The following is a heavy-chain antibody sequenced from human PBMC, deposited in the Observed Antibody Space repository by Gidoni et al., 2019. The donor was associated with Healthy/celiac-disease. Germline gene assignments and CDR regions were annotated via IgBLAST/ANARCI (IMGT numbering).Heavy chain of an antibody. CDR1: GGSISSYY. CDR2: IYYSGST. CDR3: AREPNIAAIHYFDY. D-gene: IGHD6-6*01. V-gene: IGHV4-59*01. J-gene: IGHJ4*02. Sequence: QVQLQESGPGLVKPSETLSLTCTVSGGSISSYYWSWIRQPPGKGLEWIGYIYYSGSTNYNPSLKSRVTISVDTSKNQFSLKLSSVTAADTAVYYCAREPNIAAIHYFDYGGQGTLVTVSS.